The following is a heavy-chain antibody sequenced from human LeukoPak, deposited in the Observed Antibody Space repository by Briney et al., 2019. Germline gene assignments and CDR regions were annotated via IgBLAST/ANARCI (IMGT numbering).Heavy chain of an antibody. CDR1: GGSISSYY. CDR2: IYTSGST. CDR3: ARVHSYYDILTGYYKAYYFDY. J-gene: IGHJ4*02. Sequence: PSETLSLTCTVSGGSISSYYWSWIRQPAGKGLEWIGRIYTSGSTNYNPSLKSRVTMSEDTSKNQFSLKLSSVTAADTAVYYRARVHSYYDILTGYYKAYYFDYWGQGTLVTVSS. D-gene: IGHD3-9*01. V-gene: IGHV4-4*07.